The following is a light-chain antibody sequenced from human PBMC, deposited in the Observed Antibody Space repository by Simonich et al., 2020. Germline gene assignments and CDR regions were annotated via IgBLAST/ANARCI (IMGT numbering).Light chain of an antibody. J-gene: IGLJ2*01. CDR1: SSDVGGYNY. Sequence: QSALTQPASVSGSPGQSITISCTGTSSDVGGYNYVSWYQQHPGKAPKLMFYAVSKRPSGVSNRFSGSKSGNTASLTISGLQAEDEADYYCSSYTSSSTLDVVFGGGTKLTVL. V-gene: IGLV2-14*03. CDR3: SSYTSSSTLDVV. CDR2: AVS.